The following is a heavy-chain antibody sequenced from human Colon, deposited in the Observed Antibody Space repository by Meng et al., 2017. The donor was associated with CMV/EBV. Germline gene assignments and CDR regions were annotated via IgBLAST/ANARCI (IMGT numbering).Heavy chain of an antibody. V-gene: IGHV4-59*01. Sequence: SETLSLTCTVSGGSISSYYWSWIRQPPGKGLEWIGYIYYSGSTNYNPSLKSRVTISVDTSKNQFSLKLSPVTAADTAVYYCARGRCSSTSCYGGNYYYGMDVWGQGTTVTVSS. CDR3: ARGRCSSTSCYGGNYYYGMDV. CDR2: IYYSGST. CDR1: GGSISSYY. D-gene: IGHD2-2*01. J-gene: IGHJ6*02.